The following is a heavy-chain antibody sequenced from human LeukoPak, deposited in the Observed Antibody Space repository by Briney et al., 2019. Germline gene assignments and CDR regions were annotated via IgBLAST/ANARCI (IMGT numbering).Heavy chain of an antibody. J-gene: IGHJ4*02. V-gene: IGHV1-2*02. CDR2: INPNSGGT. Sequence: GASVKVSCKASGYTFTGYYMHWARQAPGQGLEWMGWINPNSGGTNYAQKFQGRVTMTRDTSISTAYMELSRLRSDDTAVYYCARSYYSGSGTDYWGQGTLVTVSS. D-gene: IGHD3-10*01. CDR1: GYTFTGYY. CDR3: ARSYYSGSGTDY.